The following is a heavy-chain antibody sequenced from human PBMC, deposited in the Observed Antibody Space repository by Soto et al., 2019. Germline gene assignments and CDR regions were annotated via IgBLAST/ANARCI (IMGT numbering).Heavy chain of an antibody. D-gene: IGHD2-2*01. V-gene: IGHV1-69*13. CDR1: GGTFSSYA. CDR3: ARVRLNRLLHHYYGMDV. CDR2: IIPIFGTA. Sequence: SVKVSCKATGGTFSSYAISWVRQAPGQGLEWMGGIIPIFGTANYAQKFQGRVTITADESTSTAYMELSSLRSEDTAVYYCARVRLNRLLHHYYGMDVWGQGTTVTVS. J-gene: IGHJ6*02.